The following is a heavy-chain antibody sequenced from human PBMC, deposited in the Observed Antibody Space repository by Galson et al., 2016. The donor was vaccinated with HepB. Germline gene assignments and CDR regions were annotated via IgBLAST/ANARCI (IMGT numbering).Heavy chain of an antibody. J-gene: IGHJ3*02. CDR1: GFTVSSNY. CDR3: ARDSGYCNNISCKGDAFDT. V-gene: IGHV3-53*01. D-gene: IGHD2-2*01. CDR2: IYSGGNT. Sequence: SLRLSCAASGFTVSSNYMSWVRQAPGKGLEWVSVIYSGGNTYYADSVKGRFTISRDNSKNTLYLQMNSLRAEDTAVYYCARDSGYCNNISCKGDAFDTWGQGTMVTVSS.